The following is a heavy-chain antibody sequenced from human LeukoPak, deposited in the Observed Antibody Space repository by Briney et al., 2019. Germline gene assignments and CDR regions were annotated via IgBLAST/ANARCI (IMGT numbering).Heavy chain of an antibody. V-gene: IGHV3-30-3*01. CDR3: ARAGGAAAGTRYYYYYYGMDV. CDR2: ISYDGSNK. D-gene: IGHD6-13*01. Sequence: PGRSLRLSCAASGFTFSSYAMHWVRRAPGKGLEWVAVISYDGSNKYYADSVKGRFTISRDNSKNTLYLQMNSLRAEDTAVYYCARAGGAAAGTRYYYYYYGMDVWGQGTTVTVSS. CDR1: GFTFSSYA. J-gene: IGHJ6*02.